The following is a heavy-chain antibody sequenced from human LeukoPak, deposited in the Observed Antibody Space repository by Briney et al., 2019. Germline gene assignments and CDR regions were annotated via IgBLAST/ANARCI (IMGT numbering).Heavy chain of an antibody. D-gene: IGHD6-13*01. Sequence: PSETLSLTCAVSGGSISSSNWWSWVRQPPGKGLEWIGEISHSGSTNYNPSLKSRVTISVDKSKNQSSLKLSSVTAADTAVYYCARGRIAAATLDYWGQGTLVTVSS. CDR1: GGSISSSNW. V-gene: IGHV4-4*02. CDR2: ISHSGST. CDR3: ARGRIAAATLDY. J-gene: IGHJ4*02.